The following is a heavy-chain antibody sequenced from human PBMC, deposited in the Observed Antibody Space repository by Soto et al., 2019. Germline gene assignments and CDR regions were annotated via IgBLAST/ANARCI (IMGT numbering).Heavy chain of an antibody. J-gene: IGHJ3*02. CDR2: ISYDGSNK. Sequence: GGSLRLSCAASGFTFSSYAMHWVRQAPGKGLEWVAVISYDGSNKYYADSVKGRFTISRDNSKNTLYLQMNSLRAEDTAVYYCERGEGGDAFDIWGQGTMVTVSS. CDR1: GFTFSSYA. V-gene: IGHV3-30-3*01. D-gene: IGHD3-16*01. CDR3: ERGEGGDAFDI.